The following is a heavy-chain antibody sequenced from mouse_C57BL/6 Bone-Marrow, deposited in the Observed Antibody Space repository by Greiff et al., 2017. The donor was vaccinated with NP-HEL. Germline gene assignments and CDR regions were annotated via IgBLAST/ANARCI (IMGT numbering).Heavy chain of an antibody. CDR2: IRSKSNNYAT. D-gene: IGHD2-4*01. CDR1: GFSFNTYA. V-gene: IGHV10-1*01. J-gene: IGHJ2*01. Sequence: EVQLQQSGGGLVQPKGSLKLSCAASGFSFNTYAMNWVRQAPGKGLEWVARIRSKSNNYATYYADSVKDRFTISRDDSESMLYLQMNNLKTEDTAMYYCVRDYDGGFDYWGQGTTLTVSS. CDR3: VRDYDGGFDY.